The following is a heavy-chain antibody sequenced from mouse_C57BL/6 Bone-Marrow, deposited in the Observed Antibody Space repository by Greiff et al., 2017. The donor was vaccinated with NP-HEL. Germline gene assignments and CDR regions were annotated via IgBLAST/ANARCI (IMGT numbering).Heavy chain of an antibody. CDR2: ISDGGSYT. CDR3: ARVDYYGSSYDY. D-gene: IGHD1-1*01. J-gene: IGHJ2*01. CDR1: GFTFSSYA. Sequence: EVKLVESGGGLVKPGGSLKLSCAASGFTFSSYALSWVRQPPEKRLEWVATISDGGSYTYYPDNVKGRFTISRDNAKNNLYLQMSHLKSEDTAMYYCARVDYYGSSYDYWGQGTTLTVSS. V-gene: IGHV5-4*03.